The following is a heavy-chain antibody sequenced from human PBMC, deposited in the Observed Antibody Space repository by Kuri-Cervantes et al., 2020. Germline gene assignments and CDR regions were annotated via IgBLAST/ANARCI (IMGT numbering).Heavy chain of an antibody. J-gene: IGHJ6*02. Sequence: ETLSLTCAASGFTFSNAWMSWVRQAPGKGLEWVGRIKSKTDGGTTDYAAPVKGRFTISRDDSKNTLYLQMNSLRAEDTAVYYCARDLASIAARWWDPYYYYGMDVWGQGTTVTVSS. V-gene: IGHV3-15*01. CDR2: IKSKTDGGTT. CDR3: ARDLASIAARWWDPYYYYGMDV. D-gene: IGHD6-6*01. CDR1: GFTFSNAW.